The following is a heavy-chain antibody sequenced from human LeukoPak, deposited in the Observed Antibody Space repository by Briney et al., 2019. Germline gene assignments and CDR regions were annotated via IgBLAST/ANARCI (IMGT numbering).Heavy chain of an antibody. CDR3: ARGGPKTTVTTTFDY. V-gene: IGHV3-21*01. CDR1: GFTFSSYS. CDR2: ISSSSSYI. D-gene: IGHD4-17*01. J-gene: IGHJ4*02. Sequence: GGSLRLSCAASGFTFSSYSMNWVRQAPGKGLEWVSSISSSSSYIYYADSVKGRFTISRDNANNSLYLQMNSLRAEDTAVYYCARGGPKTTVTTTFDYWGQGTLVTVSS.